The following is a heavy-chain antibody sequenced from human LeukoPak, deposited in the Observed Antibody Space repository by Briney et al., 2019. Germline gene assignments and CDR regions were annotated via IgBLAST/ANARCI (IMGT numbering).Heavy chain of an antibody. V-gene: IGHV4-59*01. D-gene: IGHD2-21*02. Sequence: SETLSPTCAVSGTSISPYYWSWIRQPPGKGLEWIGYIYSGSTNYNPSLKSRVTISIDTSENQVSLILRSVTAADTAVYYCAREVGDSDSDNWFDPWGQGTLVTVSS. CDR1: GTSISPYY. CDR3: AREVGDSDSDNWFDP. CDR2: IYSGST. J-gene: IGHJ5*02.